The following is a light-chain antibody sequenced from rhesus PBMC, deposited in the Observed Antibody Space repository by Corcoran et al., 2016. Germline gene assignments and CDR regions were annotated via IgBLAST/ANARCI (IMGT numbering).Light chain of an antibody. CDR3: QQHNGHPT. CDR2: AAS. Sequence: DIQMTQSPSSLSASVGDRVTITCRASQTISRYFAWYQQKPGKVPKLLIYAASTFQSGVPSRFSGSGSGTDCTLTISSLQPEGFATFFCQQHNGHPTFGQGTKVEIK. CDR1: QTISRY. V-gene: IGKV1-44*03. J-gene: IGKJ1*01.